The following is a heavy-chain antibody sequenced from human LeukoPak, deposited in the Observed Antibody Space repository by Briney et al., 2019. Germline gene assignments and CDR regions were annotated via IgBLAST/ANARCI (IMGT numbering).Heavy chain of an antibody. J-gene: IGHJ6*02. CDR3: ARLNDYGGNSVFFYYYGMDV. Sequence: PSETQSLTCTVSGGSISSYYWSWIRQPPGKGLEWIGYIYYSGSTNYNPSLKSRVTISVDTSKNQFSLKLSSVTAADTAVYYCARLNDYGGNSVFFYYYGMDVWGQGTTVTVSS. V-gene: IGHV4-59*01. D-gene: IGHD4-17*01. CDR1: GGSISSYY. CDR2: IYYSGST.